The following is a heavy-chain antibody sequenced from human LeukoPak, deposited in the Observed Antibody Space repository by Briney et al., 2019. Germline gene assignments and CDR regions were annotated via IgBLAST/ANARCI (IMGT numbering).Heavy chain of an antibody. D-gene: IGHD3-22*01. CDR3: ARGLSYYYDSSGYYPDCFDP. J-gene: IGHJ5*02. CDR2: ISAYNGNT. CDR1: GYTFTIYG. V-gene: IGHV1-18*01. Sequence: ASVKVSCKASGYTFTIYGISWVRQAPGQGLEWMGGISAYNGNTKNAQKLQGRVTMTTDTSTSTAYMELRSQRTDESAVYYCARGLSYYYDSSGYYPDCFDPWAREPWSPSPQ.